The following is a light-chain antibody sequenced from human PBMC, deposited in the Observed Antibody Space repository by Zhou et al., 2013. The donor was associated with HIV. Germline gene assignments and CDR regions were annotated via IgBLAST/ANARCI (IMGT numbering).Light chain of an antibody. Sequence: DIQMTQSPSSLSASVGDRVTVTCRASQSIATYLNWYQQKPGSAPKALIYAASKLRSGVPSRIRGSGSEEDFTLTITSLQPEDFATYYCQQSYITPFTFGPGTRVDVK. CDR2: AAS. J-gene: IGKJ3*01. CDR1: QSIATY. V-gene: IGKV1-39*01. CDR3: QQSYITPFT.